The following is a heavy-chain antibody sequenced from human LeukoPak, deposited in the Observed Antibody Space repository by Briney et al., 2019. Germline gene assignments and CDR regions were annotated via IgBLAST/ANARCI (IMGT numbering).Heavy chain of an antibody. D-gene: IGHD1-26*01. Sequence: RASETLSLTCTVSGGSIISHYWSWIRQPPGKGLKWIGSIYYSGSTYYNPSLKSRVTISVDTSKNQFSLKLSSVTAADTAVYYCASLRERSYYARGFDYWGQGTLVTVSS. J-gene: IGHJ4*02. CDR2: IYYSGST. CDR3: ASLRERSYYARGFDY. V-gene: IGHV4-59*05. CDR1: GGSIISHY.